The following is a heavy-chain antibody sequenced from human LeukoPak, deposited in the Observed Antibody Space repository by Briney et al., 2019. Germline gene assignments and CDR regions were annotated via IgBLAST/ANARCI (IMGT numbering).Heavy chain of an antibody. D-gene: IGHD3-22*01. CDR3: ARGDVGTMIVVAIPFDY. J-gene: IGHJ4*02. V-gene: IGHV3-21*01. CDR1: GFTFSSYS. CDR2: ISSSSSYI. Sequence: GGSLRLSCAASGFTFSSYSMNWVRQAPGKGREWVSSISSSSSYIYYADSVKGRFTISRDNTKNSLYLQMNSLRAEDTAVYYCARGDVGTMIVVAIPFDYWGQGTLVTVSS.